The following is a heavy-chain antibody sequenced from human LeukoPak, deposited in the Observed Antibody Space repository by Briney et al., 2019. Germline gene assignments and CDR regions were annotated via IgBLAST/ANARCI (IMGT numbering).Heavy chain of an antibody. D-gene: IGHD3-9*01. J-gene: IGHJ4*02. CDR1: GYTFTSYA. CDR3: ARAVILTGYFSLFGVPRYFDY. V-gene: IGHV7-4-1*02. CDR2: INTNTGNP. Sequence: ASVKVSCKASGYTFTSYAMNWARQAPGQGLEWMGWINTNTGNPTYAQGFTGRFVFSLDTSVSTAYLQISSLKAEDTAVYYCARAVILTGYFSLFGVPRYFDYWGQGTLVTVPS.